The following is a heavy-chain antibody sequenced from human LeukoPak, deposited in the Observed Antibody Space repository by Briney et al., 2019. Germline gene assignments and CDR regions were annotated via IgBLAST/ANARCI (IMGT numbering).Heavy chain of an antibody. V-gene: IGHV4-38-2*02. CDR1: GYSISSGYY. CDR3: ARGLTIFGVAPLINWFDP. D-gene: IGHD3-3*01. J-gene: IGHJ5*02. Sequence: SETLSLTCTVSGYSISSGYYWGWIRQPPGKGLEWIGSIYHSGSTYYNPSLKSRVTISVDTSKNQFSLKLSSVTAADTAVYYCARGLTIFGVAPLINWFDPWGQGTLVTVSS. CDR2: IYHSGST.